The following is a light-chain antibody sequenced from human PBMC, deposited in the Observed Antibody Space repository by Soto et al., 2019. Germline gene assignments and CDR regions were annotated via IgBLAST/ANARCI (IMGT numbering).Light chain of an antibody. CDR3: QQSYSTPIT. CDR2: LGS. CDR1: QSLLHSNGYTY. Sequence: DIVMTQSPLSLPVTPGEPASISCRSSQSLLHSNGYTYLDWYLQKPGQSPQLLIYLGSNRASGVPDRFSGSGSGTDFTLTISSLQPEDFATYYCQQSYSTPITFGQGTRLEIK. J-gene: IGKJ5*01. V-gene: IGKV2-28*01.